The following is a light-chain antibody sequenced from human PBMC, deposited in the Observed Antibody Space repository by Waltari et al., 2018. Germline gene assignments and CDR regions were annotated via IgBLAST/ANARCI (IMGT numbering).Light chain of an antibody. CDR3: QSWDSDLT. V-gene: IGLV3-1*01. J-gene: IGLJ2*01. CDR1: TLGGKY. Sequence: SYEVTQPPSVSVSPGQTATISCSGDTLGGKYVCWFQHKPGQAPVLIIYQDNKRPSGIPGRFSASNSGNTATLTISGAQAVDEADYYCQSWDSDLTFGGGTKLTVL. CDR2: QDN.